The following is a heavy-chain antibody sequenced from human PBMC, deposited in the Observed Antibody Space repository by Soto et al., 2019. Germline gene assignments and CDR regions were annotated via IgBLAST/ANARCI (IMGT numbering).Heavy chain of an antibody. Sequence: EVQLVESGGGLVQPGGSLRLSCAASGFTFSNYCMSWVRQPPGKGLEWVAVLRQDGSEKYYVDSMKGRFTISRDNAKNSLYLQLNSLRAEDTAVYYCAREGAYGSGWYSNYYGMDVWGQGTSVTVSS. CDR2: LRQDGSEK. CDR3: AREGAYGSGWYSNYYGMDV. J-gene: IGHJ6*02. D-gene: IGHD6-19*01. CDR1: GFTFSNYC. V-gene: IGHV3-7*05.